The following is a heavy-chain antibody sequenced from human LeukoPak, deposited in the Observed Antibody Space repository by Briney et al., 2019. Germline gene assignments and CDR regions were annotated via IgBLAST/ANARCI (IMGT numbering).Heavy chain of an antibody. CDR1: GGSFSGHY. V-gene: IGHV4-34*01. CDR3: ARARSGYDFWSGYYNDY. D-gene: IGHD3-3*01. CDR2: INHSGST. Sequence: SGTLSLTCAVYGGSFSGHYWSWIRQPPGKGLEWIGEINHSGSTNYNPSLKGRVTISVDTSKNQFSLKLSSVIAADTAAYYCARARSGYDFWSGYYNDYWGQGTLVTVSS. J-gene: IGHJ4*02.